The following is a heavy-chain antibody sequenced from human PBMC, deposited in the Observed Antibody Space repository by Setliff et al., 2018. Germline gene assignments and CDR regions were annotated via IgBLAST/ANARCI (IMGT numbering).Heavy chain of an antibody. CDR3: AREQWLDPPGYYYMDV. CDR2: IYIGGSA. CDR1: GGSISSYY. Sequence: PSETLSLTCTISGGSISSYYWSWIRQPAGKGLEWIGHIYIGGSANYNPSLKSRVTMSIDTSKNQFSLKLNSVTAADMAVYYCAREQWLDPPGYYYMDVWAKGTTVTVSS. V-gene: IGHV4-4*07. J-gene: IGHJ6*03. D-gene: IGHD6-19*01.